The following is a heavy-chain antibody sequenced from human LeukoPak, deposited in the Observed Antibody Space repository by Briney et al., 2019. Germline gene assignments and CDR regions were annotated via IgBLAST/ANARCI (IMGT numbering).Heavy chain of an antibody. Sequence: GGSLRLSCAASGFTLSTYWMNWVRQAPGKGLEWVATIKQDGSEKYYVDSVKGRFTISRDNAKNSLYLQMNSLRAEDTAVYYCARDLGQYYDTSDNWFDPWGQGTLVTVSS. CDR3: ARDLGQYYDTSDNWFDP. CDR1: GFTLSTYW. J-gene: IGHJ5*02. CDR2: IKQDGSEK. D-gene: IGHD3-22*01. V-gene: IGHV3-7*01.